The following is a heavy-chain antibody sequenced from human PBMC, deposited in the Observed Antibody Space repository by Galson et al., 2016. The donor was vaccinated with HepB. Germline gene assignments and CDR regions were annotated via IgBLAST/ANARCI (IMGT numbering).Heavy chain of an antibody. CDR3: KTRIDPFAGDR. Sequence: SLRLSCAASGFTFNKVWVSWVRQAPGKGLEWVGRIHSRTDGGTTDYAAPVKGRFIITRDDSKNTLYLQMNSLKIEDTAVYYCKTRIDPFAGDRWGQGTRVTVSS. CDR1: GFTFNKVW. D-gene: IGHD3-16*01. J-gene: IGHJ4*02. CDR2: IHSRTDGGTT. V-gene: IGHV3-15*01.